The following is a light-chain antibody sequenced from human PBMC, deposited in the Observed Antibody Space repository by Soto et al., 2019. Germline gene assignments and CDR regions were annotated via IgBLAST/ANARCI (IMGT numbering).Light chain of an antibody. CDR2: GAS. J-gene: IGKJ4*01. CDR1: QSVDSN. CDR3: QQYNNWLT. V-gene: IGKV3-15*01. Sequence: EIGMTQSPVTLSVSPGERATLSCRASQSVDSNLAWYQQKAGQAPRLLIYGASTRATGIPARFSGSGSGTEFTLTISSLQSEDFAVYYCQQYNNWLTFGGGTKVDIK.